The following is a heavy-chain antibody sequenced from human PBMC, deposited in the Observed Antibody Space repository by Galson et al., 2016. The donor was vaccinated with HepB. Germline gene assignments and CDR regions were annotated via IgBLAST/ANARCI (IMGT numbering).Heavy chain of an antibody. CDR1: GFTFSNYV. CDR2: ISYDGSNK. J-gene: IGHJ5*02. V-gene: IGHV3-30-3*02. CDR3: ARGGGYYGSGTLNWFDP. Sequence: AASGFTFSNYVMHWVRQAPGKGLEWVAVISYDGSNKYYADSVKGRFTTSRDNSKNTLYLQMNSLRAEDTAVYYCARGGGYYGSGTLNWFDPWGQGTLVTVSS. D-gene: IGHD3-10*01.